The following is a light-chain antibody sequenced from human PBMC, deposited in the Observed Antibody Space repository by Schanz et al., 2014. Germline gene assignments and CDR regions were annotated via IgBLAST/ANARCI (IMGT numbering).Light chain of an antibody. J-gene: IGKJ4*01. CDR3: QQYGSSPRT. CDR1: QSISSKY. Sequence: EIVLAQSPATLSLSPGERATLSCRASQSISSKYFAWYQQRPGQAPRLLIYGASSRATGIPDRFSGSGSGTDFTLTISRLEPEDFAVYYCQQYGSSPRTFGGGTKVEIK. V-gene: IGKV3-20*01. CDR2: GAS.